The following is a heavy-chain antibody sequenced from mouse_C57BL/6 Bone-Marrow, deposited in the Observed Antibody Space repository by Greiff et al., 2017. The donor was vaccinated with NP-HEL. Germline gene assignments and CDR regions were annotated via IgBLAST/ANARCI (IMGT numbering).Heavy chain of an antibody. Sequence: VQLQQPGAELVRPGSSVKLSCKASGYTFTSYWMDWVKQRPGQGLEWIGNIYPSDSETHYNQKFKDKATLTVDKSSSTAYMQLSSLTSEDSAVYYCARGGWLLRGYYAMDYWGQGTSVPVSS. CDR1: GYTFTSYW. J-gene: IGHJ4*01. CDR2: IYPSDSET. CDR3: ARGGWLLRGYYAMDY. V-gene: IGHV1-61*01. D-gene: IGHD2-3*01.